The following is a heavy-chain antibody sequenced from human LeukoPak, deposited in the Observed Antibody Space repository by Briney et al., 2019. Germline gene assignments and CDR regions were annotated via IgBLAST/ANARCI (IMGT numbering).Heavy chain of an antibody. D-gene: IGHD4-17*01. V-gene: IGHV7-4-1*02. Sequence: ASVKVSCKASGYTFTSYAMNWVRQAPGQGLEWMGWINTNTGNPTYAQGFTGRFVFSLDTSVSTAYLQISSLKAEDTAVYYCARPPPPTVTGPYYSSSVMDVGAKGTTAPAPS. CDR3: ARPPPPTVTGPYYSSSVMDV. J-gene: IGHJ6*04. CDR1: GYTFTSYA. CDR2: INTNTGNP.